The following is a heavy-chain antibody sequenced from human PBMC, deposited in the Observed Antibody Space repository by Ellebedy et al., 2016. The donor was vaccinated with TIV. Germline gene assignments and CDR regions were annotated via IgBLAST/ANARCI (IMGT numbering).Heavy chain of an antibody. CDR2: ISYDGSNK. D-gene: IGHD1-26*01. J-gene: IGHJ4*02. CDR1: GFTFSSYG. V-gene: IGHV3-30*03. Sequence: GESLKISXAASGFTFSSYGMHWVRQAPGKGLEWVAVISYDGSNKYYADSVKGRFTISRDNSKNTLYLQMNSLRAEDTAVYYCARVTIVGPTVFDYWGQGTLVTVSS. CDR3: ARVTIVGPTVFDY.